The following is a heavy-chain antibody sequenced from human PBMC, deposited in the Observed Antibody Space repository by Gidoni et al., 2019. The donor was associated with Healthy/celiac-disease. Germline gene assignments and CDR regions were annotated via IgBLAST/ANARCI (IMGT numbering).Heavy chain of an antibody. CDR1: GGSISSSSYY. J-gene: IGHJ5*02. D-gene: IGHD3-22*01. CDR2: IYYSGST. CDR3: ARTYPHYYDSSGSVYGFDP. Sequence: QLQLQESGPGLVKPSETLSLTCTVSGGSISSSSYYWGWIRQPPGKGLEWIGSIYYSGSTYYNPSLRSRVTISVDTSKNQFSLKLSSVTAADTAVYYCARTYPHYYDSSGSVYGFDPWGQGTLVTVSS. V-gene: IGHV4-39*01.